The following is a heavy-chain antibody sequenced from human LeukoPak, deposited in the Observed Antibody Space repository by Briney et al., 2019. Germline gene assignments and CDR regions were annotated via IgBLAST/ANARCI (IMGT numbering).Heavy chain of an antibody. Sequence: PGGSLRLSCAASGFTFTSFAMSWVHQAPGKGLEWVSMISGSGGNTYYADSVKDRFTFSRDNSKNTLYLQMSSLRAEDTAVYYCARGGSGWHYFDYWGQGTLVTVSS. J-gene: IGHJ4*02. V-gene: IGHV3-23*01. D-gene: IGHD6-19*01. CDR1: GFTFTSFA. CDR2: ISGSGGNT. CDR3: ARGGSGWHYFDY.